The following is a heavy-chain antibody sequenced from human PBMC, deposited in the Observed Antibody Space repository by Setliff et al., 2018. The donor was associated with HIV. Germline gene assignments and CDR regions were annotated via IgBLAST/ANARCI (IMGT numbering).Heavy chain of an antibody. J-gene: IGHJ6*03. CDR2: IDRDGSET. CDR3: ARDQWGYSYGYYYYYYMDV. V-gene: IGHV3-7*01. CDR1: RFTFNDYW. D-gene: IGHD5-18*01. Sequence: PGGSMRLSCVASRFTFNDYWMSWVRQAPGKGLEWVANIDRDGSETNYVDSVKGRFTISRDNSKNTLYLQMNSLRAEDTAVYYCARDQWGYSYGYYYYYYMDVWGKGTTVTVSS.